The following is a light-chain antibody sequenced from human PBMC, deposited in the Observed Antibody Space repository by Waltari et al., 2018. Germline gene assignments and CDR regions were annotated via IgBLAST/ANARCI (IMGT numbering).Light chain of an antibody. CDR3: SSSRTSSVVV. CDR2: DVS. V-gene: IGLV2-14*04. J-gene: IGLJ2*01. Sequence: WYQQHPDKAPKLLIYDVSKRPSGVSPRFSGSKSGNTASLTISGLRAEDEADYYCSSSRTSSVVVFGGGTRLTVL.